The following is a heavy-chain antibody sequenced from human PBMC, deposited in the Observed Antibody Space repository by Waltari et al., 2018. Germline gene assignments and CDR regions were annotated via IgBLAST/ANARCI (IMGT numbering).Heavy chain of an antibody. CDR2: IYYSGST. J-gene: IGHJ4*02. CDR1: GGSISSYY. Sequence: QVQLQESGPGLVKPSETLSLTCTVSGGSISSYYWSWIRQPPGKGLEWIGYIYYSGSTNYNPSLKSRVTISVDTSKNQFSLKLSSVTAADTAVYYCARAEIAAAPFDYWGQGTLVTVSS. CDR3: ARAEIAAAPFDY. D-gene: IGHD6-13*01. V-gene: IGHV4-59*01.